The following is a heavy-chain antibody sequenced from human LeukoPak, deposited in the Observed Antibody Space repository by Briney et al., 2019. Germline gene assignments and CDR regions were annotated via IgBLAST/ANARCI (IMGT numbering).Heavy chain of an antibody. CDR1: GDSINYYY. J-gene: IGHJ4*02. CDR2: IYYTGST. D-gene: IGHD3-16*01. V-gene: IGHV4-59*08. Sequence: SETLSLTCIVSGDSINYYYWSWIRQPPGKGLGWIGYIYYTGSTNYNPSLKSRVTMPVDTSKNLFSLKLTSVTAADTAVYYCARLGSDFDYWGQGTLVTVSS. CDR3: ARLGSDFDY.